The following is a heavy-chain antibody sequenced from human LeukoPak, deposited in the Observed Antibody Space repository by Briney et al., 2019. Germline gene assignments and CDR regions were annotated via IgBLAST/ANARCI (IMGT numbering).Heavy chain of an antibody. CDR3: ARRGAYCGGDCYIDY. Sequence: PSETLSLTCAVSGGSISSSNWWSWVRQPPGKGLEWIGEIYHSGSTNYNPSLKSRVTISVDKSKNQFSLKLSSVTAADTAVYYCARRGAYCGGDCYIDYWGQGTLVTVSS. D-gene: IGHD2-21*02. J-gene: IGHJ4*02. CDR1: GGSISSSNW. CDR2: IYHSGST. V-gene: IGHV4-4*02.